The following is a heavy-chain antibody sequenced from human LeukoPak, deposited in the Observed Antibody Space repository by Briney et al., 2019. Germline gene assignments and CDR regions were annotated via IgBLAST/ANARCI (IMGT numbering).Heavy chain of an antibody. CDR3: ARGLRRIAGHHDAFDI. CDR2: ISSSSSYI. Sequence: PGGSLRLSCAASGFTLSSYSMNWVRQAPGKGLGWGSSISSSSSYIYYADSVKGRFTISRDNAKNSLYLQMNSLRAEDTAVYYCARGLRRIAGHHDAFDIWSQGTMVTVSS. V-gene: IGHV3-21*01. D-gene: IGHD6-13*01. J-gene: IGHJ3*02. CDR1: GFTLSSYS.